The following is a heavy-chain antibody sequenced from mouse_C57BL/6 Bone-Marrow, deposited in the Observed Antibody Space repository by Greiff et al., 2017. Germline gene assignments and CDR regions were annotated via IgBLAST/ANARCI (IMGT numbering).Heavy chain of an antibody. D-gene: IGHD3-2*01. CDR2: IRNKANNHAT. CDR3: TRDSSLAWFAY. CDR1: GFTFSDAW. Sequence: EVLLVESGGGLVQPGGSMKLSCAASGFTFSDAWMDWVRQSPEQGLEWVAEIRNKANNHATYYAVSVKGRFTISRDDSHSSVYLQMNSLRAEDTGMYYWTRDSSLAWFAYWGQGTLVTVSA. J-gene: IGHJ3*01. V-gene: IGHV6-6*01.